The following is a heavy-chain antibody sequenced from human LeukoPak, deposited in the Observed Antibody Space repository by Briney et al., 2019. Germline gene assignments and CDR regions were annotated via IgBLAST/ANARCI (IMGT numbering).Heavy chain of an antibody. CDR2: ISAYNGNT. CDR1: GYTFTSYG. D-gene: IGHD1-26*01. J-gene: IGHJ4*02. CDR3: AKGTDCYFSGSYYPLPFDY. V-gene: IGHV1-18*01. Sequence: SVKVSFKASGYTFTSYGISWVRQAPGQGLERMGWISAYNGNTNYAQKLQGRATITTDTSTSTDNMELRSLRSDDTAVYYCAKGTDCYFSGSYYPLPFDYWGQGTLVTVSS.